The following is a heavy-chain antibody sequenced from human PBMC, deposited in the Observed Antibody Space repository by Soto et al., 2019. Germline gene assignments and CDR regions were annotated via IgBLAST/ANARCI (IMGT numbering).Heavy chain of an antibody. CDR1: VFTFSSYG. CDR2: IWYDGSNK. D-gene: IGHD5-18*01. Sequence: GGSLRLSCAASVFTFSSYGMHWVRQAPGKGLEWVAVIWYDGSNKYYADSVKGRFTISRDNSKNTLYLQMNSLRAEDTAVYYCASQGPVKGYSYGAPLPFDYWGKGTLVTVSS. J-gene: IGHJ4*02. V-gene: IGHV3-33*01. CDR3: ASQGPVKGYSYGAPLPFDY.